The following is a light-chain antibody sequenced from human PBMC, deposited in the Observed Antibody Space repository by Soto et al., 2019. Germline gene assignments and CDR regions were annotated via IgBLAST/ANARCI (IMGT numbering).Light chain of an antibody. J-gene: IGKJ3*01. CDR2: GAS. Sequence: EIVLTQSPGTLSLSPGERATLSCRASQSVSSSYLAWYQQKPGQAPRLLIFGASYRATGIPDRFSGSGSGTDFTLTISRLEPEDFAVDYCQQYGSSPPDFTFGPGTKVDIK. V-gene: IGKV3-20*01. CDR3: QQYGSSPPDFT. CDR1: QSVSSSY.